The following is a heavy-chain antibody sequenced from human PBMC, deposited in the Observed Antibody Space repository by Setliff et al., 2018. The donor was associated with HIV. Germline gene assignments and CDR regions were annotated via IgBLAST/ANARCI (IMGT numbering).Heavy chain of an antibody. V-gene: IGHV1-46*01. J-gene: IGHJ3*02. CDR2: INPTGDIT. CDR1: GYTFSSNY. D-gene: IGHD3-9*01. CDR3: AREYDVLTGYYISAFDI. Sequence: GASVKVSCKASGYTFSSNYMHWVRQAPGQGLEWMGLINPTGDITFYPQKFQARVTMTRDTSTSTVYLELSRLRSDDTAVYYCAREYDVLTGYYISAFDIWGQGTMVTVSS.